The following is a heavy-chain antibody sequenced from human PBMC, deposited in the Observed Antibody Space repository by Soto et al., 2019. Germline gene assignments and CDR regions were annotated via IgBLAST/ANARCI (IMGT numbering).Heavy chain of an antibody. CDR2: FYYSGSP. CDR3: ARSEFDGLFPLNY. J-gene: IGHJ4*02. V-gene: IGHV4-39*01. D-gene: IGHD3-10*01. Sequence: QLQLQESGPGLVKPLETLSLTCTVSGGSISSSIYYWGWIRQPPGKGPEWIGSFYYSGSPYYNPSLKSRVTISVDTSKNQFSLKLSSMTAADTAGYYCARSEFDGLFPLNYWGQGTQVTVSS. CDR1: GGSISSSIYY.